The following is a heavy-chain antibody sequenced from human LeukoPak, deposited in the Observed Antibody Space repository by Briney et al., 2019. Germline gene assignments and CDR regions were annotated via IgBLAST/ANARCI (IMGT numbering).Heavy chain of an antibody. D-gene: IGHD1-26*01. J-gene: IGHJ6*02. CDR1: GGSFSGYY. CDR3: ARFGVGATPYYYYYGMDV. V-gene: IGHV4-34*01. Sequence: SETLSLTCAVYGGSFSGYYWSWIRQPPGKGLEWIGEINHSGSTNYNPSLKSRVTISVDKSKNQFSLKLSSVTAADTAVYYCARFGVGATPYYYYYGMDVWGQGTTVTVSS. CDR2: INHSGST.